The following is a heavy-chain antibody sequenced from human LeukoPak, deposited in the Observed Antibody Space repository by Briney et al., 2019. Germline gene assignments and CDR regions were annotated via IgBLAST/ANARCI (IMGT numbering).Heavy chain of an antibody. D-gene: IGHD4-23*01. Sequence: GASVKVSCKASGGTFSSYAISWVRQAPGQGLEWMGGIIPIFGTANYAQKSQGRVTITAVESMSTAYMELSSLRSEDTAVYYCARGWLAETTVVTPYNYWGQGTLVTVSS. J-gene: IGHJ4*02. CDR1: GGTFSSYA. V-gene: IGHV1-69*13. CDR2: IIPIFGTA. CDR3: ARGWLAETTVVTPYNY.